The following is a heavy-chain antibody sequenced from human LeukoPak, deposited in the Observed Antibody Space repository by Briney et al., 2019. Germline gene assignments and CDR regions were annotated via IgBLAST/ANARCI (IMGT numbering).Heavy chain of an antibody. Sequence: SETLSLTCIVSGGSISGYYWSWIRQPPGKGVEWLGYFYDTVNTNYNPSLKSRVTISVYTSKSQFSLKLSSVTAADTAVYYCARPYGGHHWYFDLWGRGTLVTVSS. CDR2: FYDTVNT. CDR1: GGSISGYY. D-gene: IGHD4-23*01. V-gene: IGHV4-59*08. CDR3: ARPYGGHHWYFDL. J-gene: IGHJ2*01.